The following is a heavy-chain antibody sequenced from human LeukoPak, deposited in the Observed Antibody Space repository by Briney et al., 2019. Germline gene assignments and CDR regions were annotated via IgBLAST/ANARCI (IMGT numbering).Heavy chain of an antibody. CDR3: ARLPPYSSSWYFDY. Sequence: SSETLSLTCTVSGGSISSYYWSWVRQPAGKGLEWIGRIYASGNTNYNPSLKGRVTMSLDTSKNQFSLNLSSVTAADTAVYYCARLPPYSSSWYFDYWGQGTLVTVSS. D-gene: IGHD6-13*01. J-gene: IGHJ4*02. V-gene: IGHV4-4*07. CDR2: IYASGNT. CDR1: GGSISSYY.